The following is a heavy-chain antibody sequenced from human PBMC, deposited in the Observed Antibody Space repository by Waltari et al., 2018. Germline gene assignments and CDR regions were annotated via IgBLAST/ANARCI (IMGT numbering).Heavy chain of an antibody. CDR1: GGSINSTAFY. Sequence: HLQLQESGPGLVKPSGTLSLTCSVSGGSINSTAFYWGWIRQPPGKGLEWLATANDRRATYVNPDRGGRVTISGDTSRRQVSRKLTSVTAADTAVYYCATQGVLTSFGSAHPTWFDSWGQGTPVTVSS. J-gene: IGHJ5*01. CDR3: ATQGVLTSFGSAHPTWFDS. V-gene: IGHV4-39*01. CDR2: ANDRRAT. D-gene: IGHD3-9*01.